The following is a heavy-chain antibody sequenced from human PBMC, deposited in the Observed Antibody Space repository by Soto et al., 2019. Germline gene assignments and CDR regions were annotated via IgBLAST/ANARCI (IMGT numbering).Heavy chain of an antibody. CDR3: ARSVFP. V-gene: IGHV4-31*03. CDR1: GGSISSGGYY. J-gene: IGHJ5*02. CDR2: IYYSGTT. Sequence: QVQLQEAGPGLVKPSQALSLTCTVSGGSISSGGYYWSWIRQHPGKGLEWIVYIYYSGTTYYKPSIKSRVTISVDTSKNQFSLKMNSVTAADTAVYYCARSVFPWGQGTLVTVSS.